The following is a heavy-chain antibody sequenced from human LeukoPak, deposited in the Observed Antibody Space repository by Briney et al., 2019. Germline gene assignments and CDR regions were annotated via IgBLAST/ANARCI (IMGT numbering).Heavy chain of an antibody. D-gene: IGHD5-18*01. Sequence: GGSLRLSCAASGFTVSSSYMSWVRQAPGKGLEWVSVIYSGGSTYYADSVKGRFTISRDNSKKMLYLQMNSLRAEDTAVYYCARGGTAMVDYWGQGTLVTVSS. CDR2: IYSGGST. CDR3: ARGGTAMVDY. CDR1: GFTVSSSY. J-gene: IGHJ4*02. V-gene: IGHV3-53*01.